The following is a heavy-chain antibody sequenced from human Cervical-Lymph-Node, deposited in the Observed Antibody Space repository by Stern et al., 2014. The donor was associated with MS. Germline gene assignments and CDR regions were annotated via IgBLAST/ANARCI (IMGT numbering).Heavy chain of an antibody. D-gene: IGHD4-17*01. CDR1: GGTFSSYA. Sequence: QVQLGQSGAEVKEPGSSVKVSCKASGGTFSSYAISWVRQAPGQGLEWMGGIIPLFGTANYAQKFQGRVTITADESTSTAYMELGRLRSEDTAVYYCARKSLRGMDVWGQGTTVTVSS. V-gene: IGHV1-69*01. J-gene: IGHJ6*02. CDR3: ARKSLRGMDV. CDR2: IIPLFGTA.